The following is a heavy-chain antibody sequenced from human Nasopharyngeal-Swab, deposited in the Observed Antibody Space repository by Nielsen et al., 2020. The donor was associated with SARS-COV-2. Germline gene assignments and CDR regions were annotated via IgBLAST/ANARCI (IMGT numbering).Heavy chain of an antibody. D-gene: IGHD5-12*01. CDR2: ISSSSSYI. Sequence: GGSLRLSCAASGFTFSSYSMNWVRQAPGKGLEWVSSISSSSSYIYYADSVKGRFTISRDNAKNSLYLQMNSLRAGDTAVYYCARASGYDFGYYYGMDVWGQGTTVTVSS. CDR3: ARASGYDFGYYYGMDV. CDR1: GFTFSSYS. J-gene: IGHJ6*02. V-gene: IGHV3-21*01.